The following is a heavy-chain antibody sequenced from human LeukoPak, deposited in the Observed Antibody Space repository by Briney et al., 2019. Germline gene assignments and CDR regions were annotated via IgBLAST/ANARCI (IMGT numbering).Heavy chain of an antibody. Sequence: SETLSLTCTVSGGFINSGDYYWSWIRQPPGKGLEWIGYIYYSGSTFYNPSLKSRVTISVDTSKNQFSLRLSSVTAADTAVYYCAREVFYCTSTSCYPQWFDSWGQGTLVTVSS. CDR1: GGFINSGDYY. J-gene: IGHJ5*01. CDR3: AREVFYCTSTSCYPQWFDS. CDR2: IYYSGST. D-gene: IGHD2-2*01. V-gene: IGHV4-30-4*01.